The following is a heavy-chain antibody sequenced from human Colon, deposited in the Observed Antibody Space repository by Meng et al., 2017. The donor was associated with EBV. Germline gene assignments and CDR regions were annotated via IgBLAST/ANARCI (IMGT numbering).Heavy chain of an antibody. Sequence: QFKGPGHGLVKPSGTLYLTGAVLGGSISSYNWWSWVRLAPGKGLEWIGEIYHSGSTNSNPSLRSRLTLSVDKSKNQISLKLTSVTAADTALYYCAKVQSSGRFSWFDPWGQGTLVTVSS. CDR3: AKVQSSGRFSWFDP. D-gene: IGHD3-10*01. CDR1: GGSISSYNW. V-gene: IGHV4-4*02. J-gene: IGHJ5*02. CDR2: IYHSGST.